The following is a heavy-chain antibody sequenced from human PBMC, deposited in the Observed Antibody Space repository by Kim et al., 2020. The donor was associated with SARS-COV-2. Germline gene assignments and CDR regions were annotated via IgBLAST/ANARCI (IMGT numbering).Heavy chain of an antibody. V-gene: IGHV3-30*01. D-gene: IGHD3-16*01. J-gene: IGHJ6*03. Sequence: KGRFTISRDNSKNTLYLQMNSLRAEDTAVYYCARDGGGRGFGYYYYYMDVWGKGTTVTVSS. CDR3: ARDGGGRGFGYYYYYMDV.